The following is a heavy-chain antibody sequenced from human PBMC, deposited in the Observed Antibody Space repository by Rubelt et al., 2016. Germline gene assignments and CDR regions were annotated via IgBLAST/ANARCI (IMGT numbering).Heavy chain of an antibody. CDR2: INHSGST. J-gene: IGHJ4*02. CDR1: GGSFSGYY. D-gene: IGHD2-2*01. CDR3: ARAQYQLPYGSY. V-gene: IGHV4-34*01. Sequence: QVQLQQWGAGLLKPSETLSLTCAVYGGSFSGYYWSWIRQPPGKGLEWIGEINHSGSTNYNPSLKSRVTISVDTSKNQFSLKLSSVTAADTAVYYCARAQYQLPYGSYWGQGTLVTVSS.